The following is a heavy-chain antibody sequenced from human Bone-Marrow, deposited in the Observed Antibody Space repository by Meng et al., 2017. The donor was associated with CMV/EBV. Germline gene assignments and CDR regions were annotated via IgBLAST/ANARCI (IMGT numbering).Heavy chain of an antibody. CDR2: INHSGST. V-gene: IGHV4-34*01. Sequence: GSLRLSCAVYGGSFSGYYWSWIRQPPGKGLEWIGEINHSGSTNYNPSLKSRVTISVDTSKNQFSLKLSSVTAADTAVYYCVRGNTYLHYFDSWGQGTQVTVSS. CDR1: GGSFSGYY. CDR3: VRGNTYLHYFDS. D-gene: IGHD2/OR15-2a*01. J-gene: IGHJ4*02.